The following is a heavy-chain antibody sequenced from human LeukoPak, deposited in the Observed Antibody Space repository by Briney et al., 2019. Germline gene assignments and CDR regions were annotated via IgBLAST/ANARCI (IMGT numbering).Heavy chain of an antibody. CDR3: ARLPQWGGTYHFDY. CDR1: GYSFTNHW. V-gene: IGHV5-51*01. Sequence: GESLKISCKGSGYSFTNHWIGWVRQLPGKGLAWMGIIYPGDSDTRYSPSFQGQVTISADKSISMAYLQWSSLKASDTAMYYCARLPQWGGTYHFDYWGQGALLTVSS. CDR2: IYPGDSDT. D-gene: IGHD1-26*01. J-gene: IGHJ4*02.